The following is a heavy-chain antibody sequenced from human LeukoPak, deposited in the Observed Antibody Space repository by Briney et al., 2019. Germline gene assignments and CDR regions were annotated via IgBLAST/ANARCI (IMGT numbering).Heavy chain of an antibody. CDR2: VSAYDANT. V-gene: IGHV1-18*01. D-gene: IGHD6-6*01. CDR1: GYIFTNYG. Sequence: ASVKVSCKASGYIFTNYGISWVRQAPGQGLEWMGWVSAYDANTNYAQKLQGRLTMTTDRSTSTAYMELSSLRSEDTAVYYCARDALSSIAARQTIRDAFDIWGQGTMVTVSS. CDR3: ARDALSSIAARQTIRDAFDI. J-gene: IGHJ3*02.